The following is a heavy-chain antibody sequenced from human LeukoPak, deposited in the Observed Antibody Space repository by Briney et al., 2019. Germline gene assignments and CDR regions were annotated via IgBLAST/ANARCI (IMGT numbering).Heavy chain of an antibody. CDR1: GGSISSYY. V-gene: IGHV4-59*08. CDR2: IYYSGST. Sequence: SETLSLTRTVSGGSISSYYWSWIRQPPGKGLEWIGYIYYSGSTNYNPSLKNRVTISVDTSKNQFSLKLSSVTAADTAVYYCARHLSGYYYYYGMDVWGQGTTVTVSS. J-gene: IGHJ6*02. D-gene: IGHD3-10*01. CDR3: ARHLSGYYYYYGMDV.